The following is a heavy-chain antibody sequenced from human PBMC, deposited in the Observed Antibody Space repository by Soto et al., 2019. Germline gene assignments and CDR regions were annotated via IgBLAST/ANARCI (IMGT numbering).Heavy chain of an antibody. CDR3: ARRGTRDSSGYYYAFVI. CDR2: IYPGDSDT. D-gene: IGHD3-22*01. CDR1: GYSFTSYW. Sequence: GESLKISCKGSGYSFTSYWIGWVRQMPGKGLEWMGIIYPGDSDTRYSPSFQGQVTISADKSISTAYLQWSSLKASDTAMYYCARRGTRDSSGYYYAFVIWGQGTMVTVSS. V-gene: IGHV5-51*01. J-gene: IGHJ3*02.